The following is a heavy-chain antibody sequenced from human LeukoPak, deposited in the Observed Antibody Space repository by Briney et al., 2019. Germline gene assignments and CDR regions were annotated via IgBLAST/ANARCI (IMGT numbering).Heavy chain of an antibody. CDR2: IGAAGDT. CDR3: AKGRYGSGSLIDY. CDR1: GFTFSSYD. D-gene: IGHD3-10*01. V-gene: IGHV3-13*04. Sequence: GGSLRLSCAASGFTFSSYDMHGVRQATGKGLEWVSGIGAAGDTFYPGSVKGRLTISRENAKNSLYLQMNSLRAGDTAVYYCAKGRYGSGSLIDYWGQGTLVTVSS. J-gene: IGHJ4*02.